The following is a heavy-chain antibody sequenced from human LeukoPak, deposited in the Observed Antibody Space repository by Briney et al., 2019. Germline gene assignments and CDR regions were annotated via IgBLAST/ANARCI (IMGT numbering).Heavy chain of an antibody. D-gene: IGHD6-13*01. Sequence: PSETLSLTCTVSGGSISSSSYYWGWIRQPPGKGLEWLGSIYYSGSTYYNPSLKSRVTISVDTSKNQFSLKLSSVTAADTAVYYCAGHLIAAAELYDYWGQGTLVTVSS. CDR3: AGHLIAAAELYDY. J-gene: IGHJ4*02. V-gene: IGHV4-39*01. CDR2: IYYSGST. CDR1: GGSISSSSYY.